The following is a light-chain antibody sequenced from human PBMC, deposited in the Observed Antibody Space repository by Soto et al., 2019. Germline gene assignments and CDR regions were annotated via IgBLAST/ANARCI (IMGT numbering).Light chain of an antibody. CDR3: LQYHNLWA. V-gene: IGKV3-15*01. CDR2: RAS. J-gene: IGKJ1*01. Sequence: THSPATLSVSPGESATLSCRASQNIYYSVAWYQHRPGQAPRLLIYRASTRATGVPARFSGSGSGTEFTLTISSLQSEDFTVYSCLQYHNLWAFGQGTKVDI. CDR1: QNIYYS.